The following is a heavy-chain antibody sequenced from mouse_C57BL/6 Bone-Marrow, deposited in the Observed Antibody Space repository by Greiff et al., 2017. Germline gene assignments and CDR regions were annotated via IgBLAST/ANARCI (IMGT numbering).Heavy chain of an antibody. V-gene: IGHV14-4*01. J-gene: IGHJ1*03. D-gene: IGHD2-5*01. CDR1: GFNIKDDY. CDR3: TTSYCYSNWYFDV. Sequence: EVQLVESGAELVRPGASVKLSCTASGFNIKDDYMHWVKQRPEQGLEWIGWIDPENGDTEYASKFQGKATITADTSSNTAYLQLSSLTSEDTAVYYCTTSYCYSNWYFDVWGTGTTVTVSA. CDR2: IDPENGDT.